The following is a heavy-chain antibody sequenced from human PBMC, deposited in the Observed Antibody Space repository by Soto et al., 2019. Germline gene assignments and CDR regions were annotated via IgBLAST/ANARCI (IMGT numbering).Heavy chain of an antibody. CDR3: ARDDNPDY. CDR1: GFTFSTYW. D-gene: IGHD1-20*01. Sequence: DVQLVESGGGLVQPGGSLRLSCAASGFTFSTYWMHWVRQAPGKGLVWFSGINGDGSNTDYADPVKGRFTISRDNAKNTVYLQMHSLRAEDTAVYYCARDDNPDYWGQGTLVTVSS. CDR2: INGDGSNT. J-gene: IGHJ4*02. V-gene: IGHV3-74*01.